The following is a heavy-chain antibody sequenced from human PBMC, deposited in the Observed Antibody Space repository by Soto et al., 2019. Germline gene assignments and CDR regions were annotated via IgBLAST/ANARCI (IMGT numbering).Heavy chain of an antibody. CDR3: ARGSSNWAYYFDF. J-gene: IGHJ4*02. Sequence: EVPLVESGGGLVQPGGSLRLSCAASGFTFSSYSLNWVRQAPVKGLEWVSYITSSGTTVYYADSVRGRFTISRDNAKNSLYLQMNSLRDDDTAVYYCARGSSNWAYYFDFWGQGTLVTVSS. CDR2: ITSSGTTV. CDR1: GFTFSSYS. D-gene: IGHD6-13*01. V-gene: IGHV3-48*02.